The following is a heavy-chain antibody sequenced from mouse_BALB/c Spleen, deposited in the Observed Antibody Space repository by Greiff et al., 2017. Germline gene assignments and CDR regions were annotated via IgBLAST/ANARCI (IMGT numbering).Heavy chain of an antibody. V-gene: IGHV1S34*01. CDR3: ARSGLTGTGAMDY. Sequence: LVKTGASVKISCKASGYSFTGYYMHWVKQSHGKSLEWIGYISCYNGATSYNQKFKGKATFTVDTSSSTAYMQFNSLTSEDSAVYYCARSGLTGTGAMDYWGPGTSVTVSS. J-gene: IGHJ4*01. D-gene: IGHD4-1*01. CDR2: ISCYNGAT. CDR1: GYSFTGYY.